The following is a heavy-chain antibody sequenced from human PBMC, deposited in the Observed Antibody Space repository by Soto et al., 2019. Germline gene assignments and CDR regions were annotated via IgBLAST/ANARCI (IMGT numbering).Heavy chain of an antibody. D-gene: IGHD1-1*01. J-gene: IGHJ6*02. Sequence: QVQLQQSGPGLVKPSETLSLTCSVSSGPTSSHNWGWIRQTPGRGLEWIGYVYSTGGTSYNPSLNCRVTISADTSTNRISLTRTSVTAADAAVYYCVRQGIGNLHGLVGVWGQGTTVRVSS. V-gene: IGHV4-59*08. CDR3: VRQGIGNLHGLVGV. CDR2: VYSTGGT. CDR1: SGPTSSHN.